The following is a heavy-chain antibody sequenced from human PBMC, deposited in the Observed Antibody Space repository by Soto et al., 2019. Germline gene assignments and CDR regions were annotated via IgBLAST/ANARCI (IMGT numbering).Heavy chain of an antibody. CDR1: GGSISSGGYS. CDR3: ARVPYY. J-gene: IGHJ4*02. Sequence: QLQLLESGSGLVTPSQTLSLTCAVSGGSISSGGYSWGWIRQPPGKGLEWSGYIYHIVSTYYNPSLQSRVTISVGRSKNQFSLRASSVTAADTAVYYCARVPYYWGQGTLVTVSS. CDR2: IYHIVST. V-gene: IGHV4-30-2*01.